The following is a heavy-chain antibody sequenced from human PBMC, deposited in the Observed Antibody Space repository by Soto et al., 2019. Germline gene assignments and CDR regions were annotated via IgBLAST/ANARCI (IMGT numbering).Heavy chain of an antibody. CDR1: GYSFTSYW. D-gene: IGHD3-9*01. CDR2: IYPGDSDI. V-gene: IGHV5-51*01. CDR3: ARWATYYDILTGYYAGVGYYYGMDV. J-gene: IGHJ6*02. Sequence: GESLKISCKGSGYSFTSYWIGWVRQMPGKGLEWMGIIYPGDSDIRYSPSFQGQVTISADKSISTAYLQWSSLKASDTAMYYCARWATYYDILTGYYAGVGYYYGMDVWGQGTTVTVSS.